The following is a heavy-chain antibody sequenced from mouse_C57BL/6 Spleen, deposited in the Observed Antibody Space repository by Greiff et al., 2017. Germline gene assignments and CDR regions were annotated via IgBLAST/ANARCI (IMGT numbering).Heavy chain of an antibody. CDR1: GYTFTSYW. CDR2: IYPSDSET. J-gene: IGHJ3*01. D-gene: IGHD3-2*01. CDR3: ARQDSSGYEY. Sequence: QVQLQQPGAELVRPGSSVKLSCKASGYTFTSYWMDWVKQRPGQGLEWIGNIYPSDSETHYNQKFKDKATLTVDKSSSTAYMQLGSLTSGDSAVYYCARQDSSGYEYWGQGTLVTVSA. V-gene: IGHV1-61*01.